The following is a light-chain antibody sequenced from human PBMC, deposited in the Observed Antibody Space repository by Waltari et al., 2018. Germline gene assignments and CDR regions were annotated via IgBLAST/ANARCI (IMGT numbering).Light chain of an antibody. J-gene: IGLJ3*02. CDR2: RNK. V-gene: IGLV1-47*01. CDR1: RSNIGSNY. CDR3: AAWDDSLSGRV. Sequence: QSVLTQPPSASGTPGQRVTISCSGSRSNIGSNYVYWYQQLPGTAPKLLIYRNKQRPPGVPDRFSGCKSGTSASRAISGLRSEDEADYCCAAWDDSLSGRVCGGGTKVTVL.